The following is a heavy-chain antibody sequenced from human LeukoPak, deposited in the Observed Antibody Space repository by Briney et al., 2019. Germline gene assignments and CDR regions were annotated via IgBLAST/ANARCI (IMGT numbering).Heavy chain of an antibody. CDR2: VHYSGST. D-gene: IGHD6-19*01. CDR1: GGSIRGTSYY. Sequence: PSETLSLTCTVSGGSIRGTSYYWGWIRQPPGKGLEWLGSVHYSGSTYDNPSLKSRVTISVDTSKNQFSLKLISVTAADTAVYYCARRSTVAGRGRFDPWGQGTLVTVSS. J-gene: IGHJ5*02. V-gene: IGHV4-39*01. CDR3: ARRSTVAGRGRFDP.